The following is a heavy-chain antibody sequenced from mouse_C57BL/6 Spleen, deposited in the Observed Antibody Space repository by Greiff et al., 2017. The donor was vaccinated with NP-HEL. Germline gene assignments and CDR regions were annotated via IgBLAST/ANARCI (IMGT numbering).Heavy chain of an antibody. J-gene: IGHJ2*01. V-gene: IGHV1-80*01. CDR3: ARGDYGSFFDY. CDR2: IYPGDGDT. D-gene: IGHD1-1*01. CDR1: GYAFSSYW. Sequence: LVESGAELVKPGASVKISCKASGYAFSSYWMNWVKQRPGKGLEWIGQIYPGDGDTNYNGKFKGKATLTADKSSSTAYMQLSSLTSEDSAVYFCARGDYGSFFDYWGQGTTLTVSS.